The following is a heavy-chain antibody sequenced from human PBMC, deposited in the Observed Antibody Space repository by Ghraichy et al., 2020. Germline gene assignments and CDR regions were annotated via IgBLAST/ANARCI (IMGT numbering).Heavy chain of an antibody. CDR1: GFSLSATGVG. V-gene: IGHV2-5*01. CDR3: AHEGYGSDNWFDA. D-gene: IGHD2-8*02. J-gene: IGHJ5*02. CDR2: IFYNDEE. Sequence: SGPTLVKPTQTLTLTCTFSGFSLSATGVGVGWIRQPPGKALEWLALIFYNDEERYNPSLNSRLNIAKDTSKNYVVITMTNMDPVDTATYYCAHEGYGSDNWFDAWGQGILVTVSS.